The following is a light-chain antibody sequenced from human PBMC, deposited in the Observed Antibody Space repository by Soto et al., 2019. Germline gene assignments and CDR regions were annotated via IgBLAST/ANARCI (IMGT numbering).Light chain of an antibody. CDR1: SSDVGRYNL. CDR2: EVS. J-gene: IGLJ2*01. V-gene: IGLV2-23*02. Sequence: QSALTQPASVSGSPGQSITISCTGTSSDVGRYNLVSWYQQRPGKAPKLMIYEVSYRPSGVSNRFSGSKSGNTASLTISGLQTDDEADYYCCSYAGTTTFVVFGGGTQLTVL. CDR3: CSYAGTTTFVV.